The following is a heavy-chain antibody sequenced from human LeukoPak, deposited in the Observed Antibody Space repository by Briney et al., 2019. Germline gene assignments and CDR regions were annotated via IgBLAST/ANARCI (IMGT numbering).Heavy chain of an antibody. V-gene: IGHV4-59*08. CDR1: DGSISSYY. CDR3: ARRLGVMNPFDY. D-gene: IGHD3-22*01. Sequence: SETLSLTCTVSDGSISSYYWSRIRQPPGKGLEWIGYIYYSGSTNYNPSVKSRVTISVDTSKNQFSLKLSSVTAADTAVYYCARRLGVMNPFDYWGQGTLVTVSS. CDR2: IYYSGST. J-gene: IGHJ4*02.